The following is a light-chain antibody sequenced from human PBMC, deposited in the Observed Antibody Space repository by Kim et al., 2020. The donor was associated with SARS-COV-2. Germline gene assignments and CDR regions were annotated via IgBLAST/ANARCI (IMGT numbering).Light chain of an antibody. CDR3: QQYSAWPLT. Sequence: APGESATLSCSASQSVRSNLLAWYQQKPGQAPRLLIYGVSTRATGIPARFSGTESGTEFTLTISSLQSEDSAVYYCQQYSAWPLTFGGGTKVDIK. V-gene: IGKV3-15*01. CDR2: GVS. J-gene: IGKJ4*01. CDR1: QSVRSN.